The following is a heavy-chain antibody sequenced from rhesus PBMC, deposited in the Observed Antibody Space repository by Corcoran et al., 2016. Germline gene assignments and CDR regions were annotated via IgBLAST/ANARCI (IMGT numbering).Heavy chain of an antibody. J-gene: IGHJ4*01. CDR1: GGSISSSY. V-gene: IGHV4-169*01. CDR2: IYGSGSST. D-gene: IGHD1-20*01. Sequence: QLQLQESGPGLVKPSETLSVTCAVSGGSISSSYWSWIRQAPGKGLEWIGYIYGSGSSTNYNPSLKSRITLSVDTSKNQLSLKLSSVNAADTAVYYCARYQGGWNTDRHFDYWGQGVLVTVSS. CDR3: ARYQGGWNTDRHFDY.